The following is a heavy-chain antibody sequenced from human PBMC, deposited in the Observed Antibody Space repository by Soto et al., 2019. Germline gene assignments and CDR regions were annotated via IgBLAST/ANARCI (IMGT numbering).Heavy chain of an antibody. V-gene: IGHV4-59*01. CDR2: IYYSGST. CDR3: ARLRLKPKYYGMDV. CDR1: GGSISSYY. D-gene: IGHD5-12*01. J-gene: IGHJ6*02. Sequence: SETLSLTCTVPGGSISSYYWSWIRQPPGKGLEWIGYIYYSGSTNYNPSLKSRVTISVDTSKNQFSLKLSSVTAADTAVYYCARLRLKPKYYGMDVWGQGTTVTVSS.